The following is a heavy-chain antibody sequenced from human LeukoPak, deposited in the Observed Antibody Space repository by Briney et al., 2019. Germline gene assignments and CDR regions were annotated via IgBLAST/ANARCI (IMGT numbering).Heavy chain of an antibody. V-gene: IGHV1-18*01. J-gene: IGHJ4*02. CDR1: GYTFTSYG. CDR2: ISAYKCNT. Sequence: VASVKDSCKASGYTFTSYGISWVRQAPGQGLEWMGWISAYKCNTDYAKKLQGRVTMTTDTSTSTAYMELRSLRSDDTAVYYCARFGEPFDYWGQGTLVTVSS. D-gene: IGHD3-10*01. CDR3: ARFGEPFDY.